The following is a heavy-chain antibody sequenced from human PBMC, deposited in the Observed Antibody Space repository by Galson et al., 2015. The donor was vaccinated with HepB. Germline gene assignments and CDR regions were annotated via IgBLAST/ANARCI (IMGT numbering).Heavy chain of an antibody. V-gene: IGHV3-53*01. CDR1: GFTVSSNY. CDR2: INSGGST. CDR3: ARDSHGPLGYCSSTSCSHDAFDI. Sequence: SLRLSCAASGFTVSSNYMSWVRQAPGKGLEWVSVINSGGSTYYADSVKGRFTISRDNSKNTLYLQMNSLRAEDTAVYYCARDSHGPLGYCSSTSCSHDAFDIWGQGTMVTVSS. J-gene: IGHJ3*02. D-gene: IGHD2-2*01.